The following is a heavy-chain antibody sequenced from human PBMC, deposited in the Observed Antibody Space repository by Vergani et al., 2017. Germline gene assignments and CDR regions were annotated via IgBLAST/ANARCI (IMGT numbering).Heavy chain of an antibody. Sequence: QVQLVESGGGVVQRGGSLRLSCATSGFTLSNYDMHWIRQGPGKGLEFVAFIQFDGSNQYYADSVKGRFTLSRDFSKNTLYLQMNSLRTDDTATYYCAKHFRGWGIDYWGKGTQVIVSS. V-gene: IGHV3-30*02. D-gene: IGHD3-16*01. CDR2: IQFDGSNQ. J-gene: IGHJ4*02. CDR3: AKHFRGWGIDY. CDR1: GFTLSNYD.